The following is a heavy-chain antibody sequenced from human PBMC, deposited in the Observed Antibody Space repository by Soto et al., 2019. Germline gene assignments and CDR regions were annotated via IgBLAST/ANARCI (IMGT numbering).Heavy chain of an antibody. CDR2: IYDSGST. J-gene: IGHJ4*02. CDR3: ARGTNCGGDCQLDY. Sequence: QLQLQESGSGLVKPSQTLSLTCAVSGGSISSGGHSWSWIRQPPGKGLEWIAFIYDSGSTYYNPSLKSRVIXXLXRXXNQFSLKLNSVTAADTAVYYWARGTNCGGDCQLDYWGQGTLVIVSS. V-gene: IGHV4-30-2*01. D-gene: IGHD2-21*02. CDR1: GGSISSGGHS.